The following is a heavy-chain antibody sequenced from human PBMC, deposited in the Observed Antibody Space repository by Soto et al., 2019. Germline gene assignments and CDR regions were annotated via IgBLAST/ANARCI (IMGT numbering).Heavy chain of an antibody. V-gene: IGHV1-18*04. CDR2: ISGYNGNT. Sequence: QVQLVQSGAEVKKPGASVKVSCKASGYTFTIYGISWVRQAPGQGLEWMGWISGYNGNTDYAQNLQDRVTRTTDASTSSVYMELTSLRSDDTAVDYCARVDYYDSSGYYGYWGHGTLITVSS. D-gene: IGHD3-22*01. J-gene: IGHJ4*01. CDR1: GYTFTIYG. CDR3: ARVDYYDSSGYYGY.